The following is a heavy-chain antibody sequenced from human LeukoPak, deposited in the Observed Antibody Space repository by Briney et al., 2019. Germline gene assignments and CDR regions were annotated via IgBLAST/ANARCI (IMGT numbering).Heavy chain of an antibody. J-gene: IGHJ4*02. CDR2: INWNGGST. Sequence: GGSLRLSCVASGFTFSSNGMSWVRQAPGKGLEWVSGINWNGGSTGYADSVKGRFTISRDNAKNSLYLQMNSLRAEDTALYHCARKRPSARSSEFDYWGQGTLVTVSS. D-gene: IGHD6-19*01. CDR3: ARKRPSARSSEFDY. V-gene: IGHV3-20*01. CDR1: GFTFSSNG.